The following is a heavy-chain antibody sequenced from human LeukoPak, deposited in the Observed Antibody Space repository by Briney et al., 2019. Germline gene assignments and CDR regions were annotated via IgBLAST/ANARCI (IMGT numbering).Heavy chain of an antibody. CDR3: ARDLSSTPNWEFDY. V-gene: IGHV1-2*06. CDR1: GYTFIDCF. Sequence: GASVKVSCKTSGYTFIDCFIHWVRQAPGQGLEWMGRINPNSGGTEYEQKFQGRVTMTRDTSISTAYMELIGLISDDTAVYYCARDLSSTPNWEFDYWGQGTLVTVSS. J-gene: IGHJ4*02. CDR2: INPNSGGT. D-gene: IGHD7-27*01.